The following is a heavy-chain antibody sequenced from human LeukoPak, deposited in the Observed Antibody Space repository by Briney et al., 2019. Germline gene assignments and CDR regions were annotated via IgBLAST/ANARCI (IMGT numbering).Heavy chain of an antibody. V-gene: IGHV3-30*02. D-gene: IGHD3-3*01. CDR3: AKVHYDFWSGYVDY. Sequence: PGGSLRLSCAASGFTFSSYGMHWVRQAPGKGLEWVAFIRYDGSNKYYADSVKGRFTISRDNSKNTLYLRMNSLRAEDTAVYYCAKVHYDFWSGYVDYWGQGTLVTVSS. J-gene: IGHJ4*02. CDR1: GFTFSSYG. CDR2: IRYDGSNK.